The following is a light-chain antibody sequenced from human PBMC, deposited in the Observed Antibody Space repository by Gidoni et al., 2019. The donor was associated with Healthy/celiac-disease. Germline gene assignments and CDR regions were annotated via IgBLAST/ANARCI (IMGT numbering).Light chain of an antibody. J-gene: IGLJ1*01. Sequence: SYVLTQPPSVSVAPGQTARITCGGNKIGSKSVHWYQQKPGQAPVLVVYDDSDRPSGIPERFSGSNSGNTATLTISRVEAGDEADYYCQVWDSSSDPYVFGTGTKVTAL. CDR3: QVWDSSSDPYV. V-gene: IGLV3-21*02. CDR1: KIGSKS. CDR2: DDS.